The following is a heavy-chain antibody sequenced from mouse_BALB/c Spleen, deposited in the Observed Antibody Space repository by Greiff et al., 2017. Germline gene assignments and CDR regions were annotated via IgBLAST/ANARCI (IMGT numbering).Heavy chain of an antibody. CDR3: ARGARDY. CDR2: ISSGSSTI. J-gene: IGHJ2*01. D-gene: IGHD3-3*01. Sequence: EVQVVESGGGLVQPGGSRKLSCAASGFTFSSFGMHWVRQAPEKGLEWVAYISSGSSTIYYADTVKGRFTISRDNPNNTLFLQMTSLRSEDTAMYYCARGARDYWGQGTTLTVSS. CDR1: GFTFSSFG. V-gene: IGHV5-17*02.